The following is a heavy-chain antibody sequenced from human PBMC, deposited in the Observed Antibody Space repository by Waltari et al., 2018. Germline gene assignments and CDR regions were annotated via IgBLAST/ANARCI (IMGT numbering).Heavy chain of an antibody. D-gene: IGHD1-26*01. Sequence: QVQLVQSGAEVKKPGASVKVSCKASGYTFTGYYMHWVRQAPGQGLEWMGWVKPNSGGTNYAQKFQGRVTMTRDTSISTAYMELSRLRSDDTAVYYCARGSPRETPPFLFDYWGQGTLVTVSS. CDR1: GYTFTGYY. CDR2: VKPNSGGT. J-gene: IGHJ4*02. CDR3: ARGSPRETPPFLFDY. V-gene: IGHV1-2*02.